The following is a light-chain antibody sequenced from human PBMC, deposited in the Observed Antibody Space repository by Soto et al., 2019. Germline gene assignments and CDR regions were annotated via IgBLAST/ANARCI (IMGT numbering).Light chain of an antibody. CDR2: DVS. CDR3: SSYTSSSVV. Sequence: QSALTQPASVSGSPGQSITISCTGTSSDVGGYNYVSWYQQHPGKAPKLMIYDVSNRPSGVSNRFSGSKSGNTASLTSSGLQDEDEADYYCSSYTSSSVVFGGGTKLTVL. J-gene: IGLJ2*01. CDR1: SSDVGGYNY. V-gene: IGLV2-14*01.